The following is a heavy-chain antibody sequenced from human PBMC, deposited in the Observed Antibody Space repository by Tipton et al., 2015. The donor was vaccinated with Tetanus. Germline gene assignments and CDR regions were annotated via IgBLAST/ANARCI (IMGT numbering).Heavy chain of an antibody. CDR3: ARRGEARANWFDS. CDR1: GFSLRDFG. CDR2: ISYSSTSI. J-gene: IGHJ5*01. Sequence: GSLRLSCAGSGFSLRDFGMNWVRQAPGKGLEWVSYISYSSTSIYYADSVKGRFVVSRDNAKNSLYLQMNTLRDDDTAVYYCARRGEARANWFDSWGQGTLVTVSS. V-gene: IGHV3-48*02. D-gene: IGHD2-21*01.